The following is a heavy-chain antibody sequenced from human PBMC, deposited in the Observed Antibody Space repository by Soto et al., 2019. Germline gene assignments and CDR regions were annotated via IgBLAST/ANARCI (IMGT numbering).Heavy chain of an antibody. CDR3: AKGRVYSVYEAFDS. V-gene: IGHV3-48*01. CDR2: ISSSSSTI. D-gene: IGHD5-12*01. Sequence: PGGSLRLSCAASGFTFSSYSMNWVRQAPGKGLEWVSYISSSSSTIYYADSVKGRFTISRDNAKNTLYLQMNSLRAEDTAGYYCAKGRVYSVYEAFDSWGKGTLVTLSS. CDR1: GFTFSSYS. J-gene: IGHJ4*02.